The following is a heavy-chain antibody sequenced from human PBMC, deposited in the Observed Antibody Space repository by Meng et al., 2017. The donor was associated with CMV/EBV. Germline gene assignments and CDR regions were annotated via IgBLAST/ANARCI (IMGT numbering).Heavy chain of an antibody. D-gene: IGHD4-23*01. V-gene: IGHV4-39*01. CDR3: ARRYGGNTGDLTVFDY. CDR1: GGSISSSSYY. J-gene: IGHJ4*02. CDR2: IYYSGST. Sequence: GSLRLSCTVSGGSISSSSYYWGWIRQPPGKGLEWIGSIYYSGSTYYNPSLKSRVTISVDTSKNQFSLKLSSVTAADTAVYYCARRYGGNTGDLTVFDYWGQGTLVTVSS.